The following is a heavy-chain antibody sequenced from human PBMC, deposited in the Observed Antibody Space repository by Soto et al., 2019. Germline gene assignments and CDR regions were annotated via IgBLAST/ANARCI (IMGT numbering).Heavy chain of an antibody. Sequence: SETLSLTCAVYGGSFSGYYWSWIRQPPGKGLEWIGEINHSGSTNYNPSLKSRVTISVDTSKNQFSLKLSSVTAADTAVYYCARGPKIEVADPQGAVSWFDPWGQGTLVTVSS. CDR3: ARGPKIEVADPQGAVSWFDP. V-gene: IGHV4-34*01. CDR2: INHSGST. J-gene: IGHJ5*02. D-gene: IGHD2-15*01. CDR1: GGSFSGYY.